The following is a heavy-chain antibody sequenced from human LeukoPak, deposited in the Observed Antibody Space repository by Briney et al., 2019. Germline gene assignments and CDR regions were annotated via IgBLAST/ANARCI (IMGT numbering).Heavy chain of an antibody. V-gene: IGHV3-9*01. CDR1: GFTFDDYA. J-gene: IGHJ4*02. CDR2: ISWNSGSI. D-gene: IGHD6-19*01. Sequence: PGGSLRLSCAASGFTFDDYAMHWVRQAPGKGLEWVSGISWNSGSIGYADSVKGRFTISRDNAKNSLYLQMNSLRAEDTALYYCAKDSSIAVAGTSYYFDYWGQGTLVTVSS. CDR3: AKDSSIAVAGTSYYFDY.